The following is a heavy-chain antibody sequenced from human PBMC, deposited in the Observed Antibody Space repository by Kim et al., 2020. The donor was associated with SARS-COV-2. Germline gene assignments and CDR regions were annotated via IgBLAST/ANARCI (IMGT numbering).Heavy chain of an antibody. V-gene: IGHV4-39*01. J-gene: IGHJ4*02. Sequence: SETLSLTCLVSGVSISTSIYYWGWIRQPPGQGLEWIGSIHFSGGTYYSPSHKSLVSISVDTSQNQFSLRLSSVTAADTAVYYCATSLVPEYFFDYWGRGSLVTVSA. CDR3: ATSLVPEYFFDY. D-gene: IGHD6-13*01. CDR2: IHFSGGT. CDR1: GVSISTSIYY.